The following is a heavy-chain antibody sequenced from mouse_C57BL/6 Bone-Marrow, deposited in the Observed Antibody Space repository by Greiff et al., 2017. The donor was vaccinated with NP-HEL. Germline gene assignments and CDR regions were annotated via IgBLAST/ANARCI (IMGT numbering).Heavy chain of an antibody. CDR1: GYTFTDYY. CDR3: AYDGYYAMDY. CDR2: INPNTGGT. D-gene: IGHD2-3*01. Sequence: VQLQQSGPELVKPGASVKISCKASGYTFTDYYMNWVKQSHGKSLEWIGDINPNTGGTSYNQKFKGKATLTVDKSSSTAYMELRSLTSEDSAVYYCAYDGYYAMDYWGQGTSVTVSS. V-gene: IGHV1-26*01. J-gene: IGHJ4*01.